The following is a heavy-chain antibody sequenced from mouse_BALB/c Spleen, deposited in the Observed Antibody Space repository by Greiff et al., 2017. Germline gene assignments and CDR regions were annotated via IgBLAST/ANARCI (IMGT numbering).Heavy chain of an antibody. CDR3: AIYGSSSRYAMDD. Sequence: EVKLVESGGGLVKPGGSLKLSCAASGFTFSSYAMSWVRQTPEKRLEWVASISSGGSTYYPDSVKGRFTISRDNARNILYLQMSSLRSEDTAMYYCAIYGSSSRYAMDDWGQGTSVTVSS. CDR1: GFTFSSYA. V-gene: IGHV5-6-5*01. CDR2: ISSGGST. D-gene: IGHD1-1*01. J-gene: IGHJ4*01.